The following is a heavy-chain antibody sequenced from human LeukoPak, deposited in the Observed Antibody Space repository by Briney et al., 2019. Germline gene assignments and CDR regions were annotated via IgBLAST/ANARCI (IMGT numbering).Heavy chain of an antibody. Sequence: PSETLSLTCTVSGGSISSYYWSWIRQPPGKGLEWIGYIYYSGSTNYNPSLKSRVTISVDTSKNQFSLKLSSVTAADTAVYYCARVLLGSSTSCYPDYWGQGTLVTVSS. V-gene: IGHV4-59*01. J-gene: IGHJ4*02. CDR1: GGSISSYY. D-gene: IGHD2-2*01. CDR2: IYYSGST. CDR3: ARVLLGSSTSCYPDY.